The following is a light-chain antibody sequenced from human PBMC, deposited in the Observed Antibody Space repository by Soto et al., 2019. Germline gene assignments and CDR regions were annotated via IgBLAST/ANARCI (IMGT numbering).Light chain of an antibody. CDR2: GAS. Sequence: EIVLTQSPGTLSLSPGERATLSCRASQSVSSSFLAWFQQKPGQAPRLLIYGASSRATGIPDRFSGSGSGTDFTLTISRLEPEDFAVYYCQQYDNSPPTFGPGTKVEIK. CDR1: QSVSSSF. V-gene: IGKV3-20*01. J-gene: IGKJ3*01. CDR3: QQYDNSPPT.